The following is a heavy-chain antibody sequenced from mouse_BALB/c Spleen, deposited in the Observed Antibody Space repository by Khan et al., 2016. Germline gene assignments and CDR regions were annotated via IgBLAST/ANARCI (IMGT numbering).Heavy chain of an antibody. CDR3: ARSTQSVYAMDY. CDR2: IDPFNGGT. V-gene: IGHV1S135*01. Sequence: VQLQQPGPELMKPGASVKISCKASGYSFTSYYMHWVKQSHGKSLEWIGYIDPFNGGTSYNQKFKGKATLTVDKSSSTAYMHLSSLTSEDSTVYYCARSTQSVYAMDYWGQGTSVTVSS. CDR1: GYSFTSYY. J-gene: IGHJ4*01.